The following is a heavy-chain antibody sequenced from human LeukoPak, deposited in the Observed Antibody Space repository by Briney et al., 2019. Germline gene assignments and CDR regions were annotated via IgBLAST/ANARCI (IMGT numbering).Heavy chain of an antibody. CDR2: ISSSNDDI. Sequence: GSLRLSCAASGFTFSSYNMNWVRQSPGKGLEWVSSISSSNDDIYYADSVKGRFTISRDNAKNSLYLQMDSLRAEDTALYYCARVTVPSATAFDYWGRGTLVTVS. V-gene: IGHV3-21*01. J-gene: IGHJ4*02. CDR1: GFTFSSYN. CDR3: ARVTVPSATAFDY. D-gene: IGHD2-2*01.